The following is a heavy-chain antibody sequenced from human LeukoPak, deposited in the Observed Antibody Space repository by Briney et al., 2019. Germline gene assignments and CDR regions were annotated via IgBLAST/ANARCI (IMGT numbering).Heavy chain of an antibody. CDR2: INSDGSST. CDR3: ARPYGSGSYYKHDASDI. Sequence: GRSLRLSCAASGFTFSSYWMHWVRQAPGKGLVWVSRINSDGSSTSYADSVKGRFTISRDNAKNTLYLQMNSLRAEDTAVYYCARPYGSGSYYKHDASDIWGQGTMVTVSS. J-gene: IGHJ3*02. V-gene: IGHV3-74*01. D-gene: IGHD3-10*01. CDR1: GFTFSSYW.